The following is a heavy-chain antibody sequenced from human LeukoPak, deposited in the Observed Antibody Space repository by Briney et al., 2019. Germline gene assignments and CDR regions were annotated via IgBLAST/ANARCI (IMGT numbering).Heavy chain of an antibody. Sequence: ASVKVSCKASGYTFTSFGISWVRQAPGQGLEWMGGIIPIFGTANYAQKFQGRVTITADKSTSTAYMELSRLRSDDTAVYYCARDFTYDILTGYYRYYYYMDVWGKGTTVTISS. J-gene: IGHJ6*03. D-gene: IGHD3-9*01. CDR1: GYTFTSFG. CDR2: IIPIFGTA. V-gene: IGHV1-69*06. CDR3: ARDFTYDILTGYYRYYYYMDV.